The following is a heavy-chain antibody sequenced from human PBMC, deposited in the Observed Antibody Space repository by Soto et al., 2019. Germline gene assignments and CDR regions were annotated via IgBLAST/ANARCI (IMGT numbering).Heavy chain of an antibody. J-gene: IGHJ6*02. CDR3: ARLFGDYNYYYGLDV. D-gene: IGHD2-21*01. CDR1: GGSISSYY. V-gene: IGHV4-59*08. Sequence: PSETLSLTCTVSGGSISSYYWSWIRQPPGKGLEWIGYIYYSGSTNYNPSLKSRVTISVDTSKNQFSLKLSSVTAADTAVYYCARLFGDYNYYYGLDVWGQGTTVTVSS. CDR2: IYYSGST.